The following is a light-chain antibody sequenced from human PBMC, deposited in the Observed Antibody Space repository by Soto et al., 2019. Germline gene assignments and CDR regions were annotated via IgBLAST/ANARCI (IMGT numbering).Light chain of an antibody. J-gene: IGKJ1*01. Sequence: EFVLTQSPGTLSLSPGERATLSCRASQTVRNNYLAWYQQKPGQAPRLLIYDASSRATGIPDRFSGGGSGTDFTLTVTSLQSEDFGIYYCQQYTDWPTTFGRGTKVDIK. V-gene: IGKV3D-20*02. CDR1: QTVRNNY. CDR2: DAS. CDR3: QQYTDWPTT.